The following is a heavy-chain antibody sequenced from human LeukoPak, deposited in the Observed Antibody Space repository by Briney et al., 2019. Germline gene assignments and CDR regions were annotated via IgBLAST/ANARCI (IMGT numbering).Heavy chain of an antibody. CDR2: ISDNGGST. J-gene: IGHJ5*02. D-gene: IGHD3-3*01. CDR1: GFTFSSYA. Sequence: PGGSLRLSCSASGFTFSSYAIHWVRQAPGKGLEYVSAISDNGGSTYYADSVKGRFTISRDNSKNTLYLQMSSLRAEDTAVYYCAKEDFWFEDWGQGTLVTVSS. V-gene: IGHV3-64D*06. CDR3: AKEDFWFED.